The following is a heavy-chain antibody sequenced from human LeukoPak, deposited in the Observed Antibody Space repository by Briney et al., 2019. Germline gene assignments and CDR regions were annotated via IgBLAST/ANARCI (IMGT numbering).Heavy chain of an antibody. D-gene: IGHD6-13*01. CDR1: GGSISSYY. CDR3: ARHGIAAVGPEPDWFDP. Sequence: PSGTLSLTCTVSGGSISSYYWSWIRQPPGKGLEWIGYIFFSGSTKDNPSLKSRVTISVDTSRNQFSLKLSSVTAADTAVYYCARHGIAAVGPEPDWFDPWGQGTLVTV. CDR2: IFFSGST. V-gene: IGHV4-59*08. J-gene: IGHJ5*02.